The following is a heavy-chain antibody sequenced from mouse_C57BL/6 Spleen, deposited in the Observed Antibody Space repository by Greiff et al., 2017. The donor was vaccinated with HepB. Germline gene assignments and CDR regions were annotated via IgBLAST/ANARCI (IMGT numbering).Heavy chain of an antibody. V-gene: IGHV14-2*01. CDR2: IDPEDGET. J-gene: IGHJ2*01. CDR3: ARWDGYPYYFDY. D-gene: IGHD2-3*01. CDR1: GFNIKDYY. Sequence: EVKLLESGAELVKPGASVKLSCTASGFNIKDYYMHWVKQRTEQGLEWIGRIDPEDGETKYAPKFQGKATITADTSSNTAYLQLSSLTSEDTAVYCCARWDGYPYYFDYWGQGTTLTVSS.